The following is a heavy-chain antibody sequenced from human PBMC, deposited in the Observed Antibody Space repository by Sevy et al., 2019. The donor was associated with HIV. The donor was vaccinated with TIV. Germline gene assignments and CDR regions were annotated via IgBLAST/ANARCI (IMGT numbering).Heavy chain of an antibody. V-gene: IGHV1-69*13. CDR3: AGSYFDCSGYSPLFYYGMDV. J-gene: IGHJ6*02. Sequence: ASVKVSCKASGGTFSNYAISWVRQAPGQGLERMGGFIPMFDTANYAQKFQGKVTLTADGSTTTAYMELSSLSFDDTAVYYCAGSYFDCSGYSPLFYYGMDVWGQGTTVTVSS. D-gene: IGHD3-22*01. CDR2: FIPMFDTA. CDR1: GGTFSNYA.